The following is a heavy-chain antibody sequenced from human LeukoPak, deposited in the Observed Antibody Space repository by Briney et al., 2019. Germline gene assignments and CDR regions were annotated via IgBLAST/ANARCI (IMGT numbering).Heavy chain of an antibody. CDR2: IYYSGST. Sequence: SETLSLTCTVSGGSISSYYWSWIRQPPGKGLEWIGYIYYSGSTNYNPSLKSRVTISVDTSKNQFSLKLSSVTAADTAVYYCARVSSVWMKDYYYYMDVWGKGTTVTVSS. CDR1: GGSISSYY. V-gene: IGHV4-59*01. J-gene: IGHJ6*03. D-gene: IGHD5-12*01. CDR3: ARVSSVWMKDYYYYMDV.